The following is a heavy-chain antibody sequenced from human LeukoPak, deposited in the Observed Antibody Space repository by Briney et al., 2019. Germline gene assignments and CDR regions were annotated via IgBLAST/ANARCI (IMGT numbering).Heavy chain of an antibody. CDR2: IRGSGGST. D-gene: IGHD2-21*01. V-gene: IGHV3-23*01. J-gene: IGHJ4*02. Sequence: QPGGSLRLSCAASGSTFSSYSMSWVRHAARKGLEWGSAIRGSGGSTYYAHSVKGPFTISTDNSKNTLYLQMNSLRAEDTAVYYCAKDGTWAIGTSDYWGQGTLVTVSS. CDR1: GSTFSSYS. CDR3: AKDGTWAIGTSDY.